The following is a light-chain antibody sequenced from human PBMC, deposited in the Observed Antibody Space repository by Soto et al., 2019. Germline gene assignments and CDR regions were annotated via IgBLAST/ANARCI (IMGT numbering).Light chain of an antibody. CDR2: WTS. V-gene: IGKV3-20*01. J-gene: IGKJ2*01. CDR3: QQHGGSTPYT. CDR1: QTVHSSF. Sequence: EVVLTQSPGTLSLSPGDRATVACRASQTVHSSFFAWYQQKGGQAPRLLIYWTSKRAAGIPDRFSGHGSGTDFTRTIDGLEPADFAMYFCQQHGGSTPYTFGRGTSLEI.